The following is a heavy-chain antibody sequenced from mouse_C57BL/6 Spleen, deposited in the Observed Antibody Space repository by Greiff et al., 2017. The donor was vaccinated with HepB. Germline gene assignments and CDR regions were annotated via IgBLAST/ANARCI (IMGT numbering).Heavy chain of an antibody. V-gene: IGHV3-6*01. J-gene: IGHJ2*01. CDR1: GYSITSGYY. Sequence: EVKLMESGPGLVKPSQSLSLTCSVTGYSITSGYYWNWIRQFPGNKLEWMGYISYDGSNNYNPSLKNRISITRDTSKNQFFLKLNSVTTEDTATYYCAREGYYYGSSLFDYWGQGTTLTVSS. D-gene: IGHD1-1*01. CDR3: AREGYYYGSSLFDY. CDR2: ISYDGSN.